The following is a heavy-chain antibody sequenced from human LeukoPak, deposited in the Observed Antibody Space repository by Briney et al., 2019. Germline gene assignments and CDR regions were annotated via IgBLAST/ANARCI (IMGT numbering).Heavy chain of an antibody. CDR3: ARELWFVNAPGSWFDP. V-gene: IGHV4-30-2*01. CDR1: CDSISSGDYS. D-gene: IGHD3-10*01. CDR2: IFHSGSS. Sequence: SETLSLTCAVSCDSISSGDYSWSWIRQPSGKGLEWIGYIFHSGSSYYNPSLKSRVTISVDKSKNQFSLRLTSVTAADTAVYYCARELWFVNAPGSWFDPWGQGTLVTVSS. J-gene: IGHJ5*02.